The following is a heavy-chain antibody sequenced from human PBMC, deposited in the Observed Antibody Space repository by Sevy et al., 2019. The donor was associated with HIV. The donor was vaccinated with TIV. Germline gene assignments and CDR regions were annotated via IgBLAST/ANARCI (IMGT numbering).Heavy chain of an antibody. CDR1: GFTFSSYS. J-gene: IGHJ4*02. D-gene: IGHD3-22*01. CDR3: ARNYYDSSGPLPIDY. V-gene: IGHV3-21*01. CDR2: ISSISSYI. Sequence: GGSLRLSCAASGFTFSSYSMNWVRQAPGKGLEWVSSISSISSYIYYADSVKGRFTISRDNARNSLYLQMNSLRAEDTAVYYCARNYYDSSGPLPIDYWGQGTLVTVSS.